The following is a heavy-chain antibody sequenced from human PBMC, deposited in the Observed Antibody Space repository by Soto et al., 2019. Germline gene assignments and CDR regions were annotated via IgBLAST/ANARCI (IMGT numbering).Heavy chain of an antibody. Sequence: EVQLVESGGGLVKPGGSLRLSCAASGFTFSSYSMNWVRQAPGKGLEWVSSISSSSSYIYYADSVKGRFTISRDNAKNSLYLQMNSLRAEDTAVYYCARDHGATVTTRYYYYGMDVWGQGTTVTVSS. CDR1: GFTFSSYS. CDR3: ARDHGATVTTRYYYYGMDV. D-gene: IGHD4-4*01. CDR2: ISSSSSYI. J-gene: IGHJ6*02. V-gene: IGHV3-21*01.